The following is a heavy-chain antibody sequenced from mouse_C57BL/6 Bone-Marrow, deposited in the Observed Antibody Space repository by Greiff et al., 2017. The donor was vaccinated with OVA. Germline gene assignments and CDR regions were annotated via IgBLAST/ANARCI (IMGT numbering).Heavy chain of an antibody. D-gene: IGHD6-1*01. CDR3: ARDEPLTWRDAMDY. J-gene: IGHJ4*01. Sequence: EVKVVESGGGLVKPGGSLKLSCAASGFTFSSYAMSWVRQTPEKRLEWVATISDGGSYTYYPDNVKGRFTISRDNAKNNLYLQMSHLKSEDTAMYYGARDEPLTWRDAMDYWGQGTSVTVSS. CDR1: GFTFSSYA. V-gene: IGHV5-4*01. CDR2: ISDGGSYT.